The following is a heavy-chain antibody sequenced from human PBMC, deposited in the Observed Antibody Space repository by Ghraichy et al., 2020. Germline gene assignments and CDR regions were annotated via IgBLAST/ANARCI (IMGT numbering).Heavy chain of an antibody. CDR2: ISVYTGAI. V-gene: IGHV1-18*01. D-gene: IGHD3-10*01. CDR1: GYTFTNYG. CDR3: ARGGLSVTDGLDV. Sequence: ASVKVSCKASGYTFTNYGISWVRQAPGQGLEWMGWISVYTGAINYAQNFQGRVTMTTDTSTSTVYMQLRSLTSDDSAVYYCARGGLSVTDGLDVWGQGTTVTVSS. J-gene: IGHJ6*02.